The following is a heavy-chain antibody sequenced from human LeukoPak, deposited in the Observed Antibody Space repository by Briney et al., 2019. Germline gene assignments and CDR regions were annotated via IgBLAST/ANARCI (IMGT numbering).Heavy chain of an antibody. V-gene: IGHV1-8*02. CDR1: GYTFTHYG. Sequence: GASVKVSCKASGYTFTHYGISWVRQAPGQGLEWMGWMNPNSGNTGYAQKFQGRVTMTRNTSISTAYMELSSLRSEDTAVYYCARVIGSGSYRNSWFDPWGQGTLVTVSS. CDR3: ARVIGSGSYRNSWFDP. J-gene: IGHJ5*02. D-gene: IGHD3-10*01. CDR2: MNPNSGNT.